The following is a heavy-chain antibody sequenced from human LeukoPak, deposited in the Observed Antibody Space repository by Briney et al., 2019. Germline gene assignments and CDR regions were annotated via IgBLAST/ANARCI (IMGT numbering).Heavy chain of an antibody. Sequence: ASVKVSCKASGYTFTGYYMHWVRQAPGQGLEWMGRIIPILGIANYAQKFQGRVTITADKSTSTAYMELSSLRSEDTAVYYCARDLITPAYYYMDVWGKGTTVTVSS. V-gene: IGHV1-69*04. CDR1: GYTFTGYY. CDR3: ARDLITPAYYYMDV. CDR2: IIPILGIA. J-gene: IGHJ6*03. D-gene: IGHD2-15*01.